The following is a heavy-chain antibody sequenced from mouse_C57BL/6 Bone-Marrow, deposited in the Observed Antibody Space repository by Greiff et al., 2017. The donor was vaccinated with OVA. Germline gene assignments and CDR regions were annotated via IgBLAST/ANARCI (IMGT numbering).Heavy chain of an antibody. Sequence: DVKLVESGGGLVQPKGSLKLSCAASGFSFNTYAMNWVRQAPGKGLEWVARIRSKSNNYATYYADSVKDRFTISRDDSESMLYLQMNNLKTEDTAMYYCVRQGLRRAFDDWGQGTTLTVSS. CDR1: GFSFNTYA. CDR2: IRSKSNNYAT. D-gene: IGHD2-4*01. CDR3: VRQGLRRAFDD. V-gene: IGHV10-1*01. J-gene: IGHJ2*01.